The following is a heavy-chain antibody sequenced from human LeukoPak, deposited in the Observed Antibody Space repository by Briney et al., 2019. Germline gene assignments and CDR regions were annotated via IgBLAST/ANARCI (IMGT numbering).Heavy chain of an antibody. CDR2: ISTSSDYI. V-gene: IGHV3-21*01. CDR3: ARGLYVVDY. CDR1: EFMFNGYT. D-gene: IGHD2-8*01. J-gene: IGHJ4*02. Sequence: GGSLRLSCAAPEFMFNGYTMNWVRQAPGKGLEWVSAISTSSDYIYYADSVKGRFTISRDNAKNSLYLQMNSLRAEDTAVYYCARGLYVVDYWGQGTLVTVPS.